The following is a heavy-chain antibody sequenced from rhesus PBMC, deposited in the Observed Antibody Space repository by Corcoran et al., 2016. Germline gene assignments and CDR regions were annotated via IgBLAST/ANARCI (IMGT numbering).Heavy chain of an antibody. CDR1: GGSISDSYR. J-gene: IGHJ3*01. V-gene: IGHV4S10*01. CDR2: IYGSSTST. D-gene: IGHD5-12*01. CDR3: AKPRGYSYSFAFDF. Sequence: QVQLQESGPGVVKPSETLSLTCAVPGGSISDSYRWSWIRQPPGKGLDWIGYIYGSSTSTNYNPPLKSRVTISQDTSKNQFSLKRSSVTAADTAVYYCAKPRGYSYSFAFDFWGQGLRVTVSS.